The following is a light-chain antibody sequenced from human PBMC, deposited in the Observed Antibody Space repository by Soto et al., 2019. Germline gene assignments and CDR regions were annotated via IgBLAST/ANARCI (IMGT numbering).Light chain of an antibody. J-gene: IGLJ3*02. Sequence: QSVLTQPPSASGSPGQSVTISCTGTSSDVGGYNYVSWYQQHPGKAPKLMIYEVSKRPSGVPDRSSGSKSGNTASLTVSGLQAEDEADYYCTSYAGDTSLGVLGGGTKLTVL. V-gene: IGLV2-8*01. CDR2: EVS. CDR3: TSYAGDTSLGV. CDR1: SSDVGGYNY.